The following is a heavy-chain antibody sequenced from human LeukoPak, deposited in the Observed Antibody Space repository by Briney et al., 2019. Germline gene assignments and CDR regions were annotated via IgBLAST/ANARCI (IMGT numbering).Heavy chain of an antibody. Sequence: GAALRLSCVGSGFTFSNYAMSWVRQAPGKGLEWVSVISGSGTITQYADTAKGRFTISRDNSKNTLYLQMNSLRAEDTAVYYCAKDADTAMVIGWFDPWGQGTLVTVSS. D-gene: IGHD5-18*01. V-gene: IGHV3-23*01. J-gene: IGHJ5*02. CDR3: AKDADTAMVIGWFDP. CDR2: ISGSGTIT. CDR1: GFTFSNYA.